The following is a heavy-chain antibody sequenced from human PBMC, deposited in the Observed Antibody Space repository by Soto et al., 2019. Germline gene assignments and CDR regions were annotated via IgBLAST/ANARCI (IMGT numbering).Heavy chain of an antibody. Sequence: SETLSLTCAVYGGSFSGYYWSWIRQPPGKGLEWIGEINHSGSTNYNPSLKSRVTISVDTSKNQFSLKLSSVTAADTAVYYCARGLDSPEGDGGLDYWGQGTLVTVSS. V-gene: IGHV4-34*01. CDR3: ARGLDSPEGDGGLDY. CDR2: INHSGST. D-gene: IGHD2-21*02. J-gene: IGHJ4*02. CDR1: GGSFSGYY.